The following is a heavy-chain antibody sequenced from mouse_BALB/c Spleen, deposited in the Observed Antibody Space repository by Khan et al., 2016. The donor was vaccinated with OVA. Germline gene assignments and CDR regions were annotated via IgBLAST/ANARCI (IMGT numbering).Heavy chain of an antibody. CDR2: INPSTVYT. CDR3: VADDSSSGWFTY. D-gene: IGHD1-1*01. Sequence: QVQLQQSGAELAKPGASLKMSCKASGYTFTSYWMHWVKQRPGQGLEWIGYINPSTVYTEYNQKFKDKATLTADKSSSTAYMQLTSLTSEDSAVFDGVADDSSSGWFTYWGQGTLVTVSA. V-gene: IGHV1-7*01. CDR1: GYTFTSYW. J-gene: IGHJ3*01.